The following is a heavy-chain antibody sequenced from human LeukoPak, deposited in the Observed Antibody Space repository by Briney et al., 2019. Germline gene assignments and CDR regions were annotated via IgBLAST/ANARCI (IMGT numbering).Heavy chain of an antibody. V-gene: IGHV4-39*01. D-gene: IGHD3-10*02. CDR3: ARLGPIENTLIMFDY. CDR2: VYYSGGT. CDR1: GGSISSSSYY. J-gene: IGHJ4*02. Sequence: PSHTLSLTCTVSGGSISSSSYYWGWIRQPPGKGLEWIGRVYYSGGTKFIPSLQRRVTISVDTSNNESSLKVSAVTAADTAVYYCARLGPIENTLIMFDYWGQGTLVTVSS.